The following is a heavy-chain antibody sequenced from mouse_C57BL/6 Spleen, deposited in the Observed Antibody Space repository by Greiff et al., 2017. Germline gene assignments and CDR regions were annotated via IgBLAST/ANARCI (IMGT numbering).Heavy chain of an antibody. CDR1: GYTFTSYW. CDR2: IDPSDSET. Sequence: QVQLQQPGAELVRPGSSVKLSCKASGYTFTSYWMHWVKQRPIQGLEWIGNIDPSDSETHYNQKFKDKATLTVDKSYSTAYMQLSSLTSEDSAVYYCAREGGYDDAMDYWGQGTSVTVSS. D-gene: IGHD2-2*01. CDR3: AREGGYDDAMDY. V-gene: IGHV1-52*01. J-gene: IGHJ4*01.